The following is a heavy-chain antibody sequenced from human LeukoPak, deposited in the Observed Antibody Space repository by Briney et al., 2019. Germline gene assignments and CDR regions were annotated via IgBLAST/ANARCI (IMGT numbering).Heavy chain of an antibody. Sequence: PGGSLRLSCAASGFTFDDYGMSWVRQAPGKGLEWVSGINWNGGSTGYADSAKGRLTISRDNAKNSLYLQMNSLRAEDTALYYCARGHCSGGSCSFDYWGQGTLVTVSS. CDR1: GFTFDDYG. CDR2: INWNGGST. J-gene: IGHJ4*02. D-gene: IGHD2-15*01. CDR3: ARGHCSGGSCSFDY. V-gene: IGHV3-20*04.